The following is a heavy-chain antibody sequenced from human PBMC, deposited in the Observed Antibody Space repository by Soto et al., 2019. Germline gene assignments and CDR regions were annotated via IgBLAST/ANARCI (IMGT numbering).Heavy chain of an antibody. J-gene: IGHJ6*02. Sequence: AETLSLTCPVSGRSIRSSSYYWGWIRQPPGKGLEWIGSIYYSGSTYYNPSLKSRVTISVDTSKNQFSLKLSSVTAADTAVYYCASLAAAGLYGMDVWGQGTTVT. CDR1: GRSIRSSSYY. V-gene: IGHV4-39*01. CDR2: IYYSGST. D-gene: IGHD6-13*01. CDR3: ASLAAAGLYGMDV.